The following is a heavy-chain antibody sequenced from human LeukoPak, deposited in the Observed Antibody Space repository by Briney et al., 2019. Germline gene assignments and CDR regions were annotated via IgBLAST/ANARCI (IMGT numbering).Heavy chain of an antibody. J-gene: IGHJ6*03. CDR3: ARTGGIAVAGTRAYYYYYMDV. Sequence: SETLSLTCTVSGGSISSYYWSWIRQPPGKGLEWIGYIYYSGSTNYNPSLKSRVTISVDTSKNQFSLKLSSVTAADTAVYYCARTGGIAVAGTRAYYYYYMDVWGKGTTVTVSS. D-gene: IGHD6-19*01. V-gene: IGHV4-59*01. CDR1: GGSISSYY. CDR2: IYYSGST.